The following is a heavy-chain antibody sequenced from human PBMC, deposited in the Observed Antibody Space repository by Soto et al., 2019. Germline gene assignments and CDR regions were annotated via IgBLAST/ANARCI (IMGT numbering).Heavy chain of an antibody. V-gene: IGHV1-2*02. CDR2: INPNSGGR. CDR1: GYTFTGYY. CDR3: ASRSYYYYYYGMDV. J-gene: IGHJ6*02. Sequence: ASVKVSCKASGYTFTGYYMHCVRQAPGQGLEWMGWINPNSGGRNYAQNVQGRVTMTRDTSISTAYMELSRMRSDDTAVYYSASRSYYYYYYGMDVWGQGTTVTVSS.